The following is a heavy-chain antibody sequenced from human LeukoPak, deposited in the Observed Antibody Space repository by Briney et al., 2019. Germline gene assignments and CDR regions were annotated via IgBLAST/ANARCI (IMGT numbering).Heavy chain of an antibody. CDR1: GFTFSDYT. CDR3: AKAPVTTCSGAYCSPFDY. V-gene: IGHV3-64*01. Sequence: GGCLRLSCAASGFTFSDYTMHWVPHAPGKELEYVSALSSNGGSIHYANSVKGRCTISRDNSKNTLYLQMNSLRAEDAAVYYCAKAPVTTCSGAYCSPFDYWGQGTLVTVSS. D-gene: IGHD2-15*01. J-gene: IGHJ4*02. CDR2: LSSNGGSI.